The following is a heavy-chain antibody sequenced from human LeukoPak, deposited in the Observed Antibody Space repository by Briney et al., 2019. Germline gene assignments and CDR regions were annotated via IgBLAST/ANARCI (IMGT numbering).Heavy chain of an antibody. V-gene: IGHV4-59*08. D-gene: IGHD4-11*01. Sequence: ASETLSLTCTVSGGSISSYYWSWIRQPPGKGLEWIGYIYYSGSTNYNPSLKSRVTISVDTSKNQFSLKLSSVTAADTAVYYCARWSRLQPNAFDIWGQGTMVTVSS. CDR2: IYYSGST. J-gene: IGHJ3*02. CDR1: GGSISSYY. CDR3: ARWSRLQPNAFDI.